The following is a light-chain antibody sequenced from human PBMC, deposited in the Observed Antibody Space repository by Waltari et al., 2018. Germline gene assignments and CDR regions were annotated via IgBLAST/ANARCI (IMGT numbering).Light chain of an antibody. V-gene: IGKV1-16*02. Sequence: DIQVTQSPSSVSASVGDRVTITCRASQALGVNLDWFQQKPGTAPKSLIYDASKLQSGVPSKFAGSGSGTDFTLTITNLQPEDFATYYCQQYFNFPLTFGGGTKVEIK. J-gene: IGKJ4*01. CDR2: DAS. CDR3: QQYFNFPLT. CDR1: QALGVN.